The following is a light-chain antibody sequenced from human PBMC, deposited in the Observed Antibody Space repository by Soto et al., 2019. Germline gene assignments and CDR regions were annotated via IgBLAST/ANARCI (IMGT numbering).Light chain of an antibody. CDR2: EVT. CDR1: SSDVGGYNY. Sequence: QSVLTQPASVSGSPGQSITISCTGTSSDVGGYNYVSWYQQHPGKAPKLVIYEVTKRPSGVSNRFSGSKSGNTASLTISGLQAEDETDYYCSSYTSTNPVVFGGGPKVTVL. V-gene: IGLV2-14*01. CDR3: SSYTSTNPVV. J-gene: IGLJ2*01.